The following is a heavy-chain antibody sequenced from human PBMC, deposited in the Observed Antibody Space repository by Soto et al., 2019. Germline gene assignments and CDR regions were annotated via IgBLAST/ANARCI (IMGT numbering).Heavy chain of an antibody. D-gene: IGHD1-26*01. Sequence: GGSLRLSCAASGFTFSSYWMHWVRQAPGKGLVWVSRINSDGSSTSYADSVKGRFTISRDNAKNTLYLQMNSLRAEDTAVYYWARDFVRRGATDYYYYYYGMDVWGQGTTVTVSS. V-gene: IGHV3-74*01. CDR2: INSDGSST. CDR1: GFTFSSYW. CDR3: ARDFVRRGATDYYYYYYGMDV. J-gene: IGHJ6*02.